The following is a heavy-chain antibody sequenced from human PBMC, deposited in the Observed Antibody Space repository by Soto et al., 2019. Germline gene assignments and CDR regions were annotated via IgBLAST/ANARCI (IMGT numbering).Heavy chain of an antibody. Sequence: QVQLQESGPGLVKPSGTLSLTCAASGGSISSSNWWSWVRQPPGKGLQWIGEIYHSGSTNYIPSLKRRVTISVDKSRNQFSLKLSSVTAADTAVYYCARRWGEGRVDYWGQGTLVTVSS. D-gene: IGHD3-10*01. V-gene: IGHV4-4*02. CDR2: IYHSGST. CDR3: ARRWGEGRVDY. CDR1: GGSISSSNW. J-gene: IGHJ4*02.